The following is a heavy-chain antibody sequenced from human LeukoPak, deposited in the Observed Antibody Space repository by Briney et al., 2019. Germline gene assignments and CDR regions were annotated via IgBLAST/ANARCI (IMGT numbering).Heavy chain of an antibody. CDR1: GGSFSGYY. D-gene: IGHD5-12*01. CDR3: ARERYRDYYYYYMDV. Sequence: PSETLSLTCAVYGGSFSGYYWSWIRQPPGKGLEWIGEINHSGSTNYNPSLKSRATISVDTSKNQFSLKLSSVTAADPAVYYCARERYRDYYYYYMDVWGKGTTVTVSS. CDR2: INHSGST. J-gene: IGHJ6*03. V-gene: IGHV4-34*01.